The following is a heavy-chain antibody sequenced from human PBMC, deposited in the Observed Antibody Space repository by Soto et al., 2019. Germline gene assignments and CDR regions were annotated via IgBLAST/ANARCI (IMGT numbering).Heavy chain of an antibody. V-gene: IGHV3-23*01. CDR1: GFTFNTYA. Sequence: EVQLLESGGGLVQPGGSLRLSCAASGFTFNTYAMNWVRQAPGKGLEWVSTISVSGDSAYFADSVRGRFTISRDNSKNTVYLQMNSLRAEDTAVYYCARYIPGVRYYGMDVWGQGTTVTASS. D-gene: IGHD2-2*01. CDR3: ARYIPGVRYYGMDV. J-gene: IGHJ6*02. CDR2: ISVSGDSA.